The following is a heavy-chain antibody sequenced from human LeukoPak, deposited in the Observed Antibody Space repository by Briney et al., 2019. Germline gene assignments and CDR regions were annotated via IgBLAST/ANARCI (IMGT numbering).Heavy chain of an antibody. CDR2: LSDSGGMI. V-gene: IGHV3-23*01. D-gene: IGHD5-18*01. J-gene: IGHJ4*02. CDR1: GFPFSRYA. Sequence: GGSLRLSCAASGFPFSRYAMTWVRQAPGKGQEWVSTLSDSGGMIYYADSVKGRFTISRDNSKNTVYLQMNSLRPDDTAVYYCAREGTAMVSFDYWGQGTLVTVSS. CDR3: AREGTAMVSFDY.